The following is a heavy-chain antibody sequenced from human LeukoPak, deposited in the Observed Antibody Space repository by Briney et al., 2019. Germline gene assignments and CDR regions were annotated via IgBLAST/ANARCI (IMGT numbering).Heavy chain of an antibody. CDR3: ARRGIRSEEYDY. CDR1: GYSFTNYW. D-gene: IGHD2/OR15-2a*01. J-gene: IGHJ4*02. V-gene: IGHV5-51*01. CDR2: IYPGDSDT. Sequence: GRALKISCKGSGYSFTNYWIGWVRQMPGKGLEWMGIIYPGDSDTRYSPSYQGQVTISADKSINPAYLHWSSLKASDTANYYCARRGIRSEEYDYWGQGTLVTVPS.